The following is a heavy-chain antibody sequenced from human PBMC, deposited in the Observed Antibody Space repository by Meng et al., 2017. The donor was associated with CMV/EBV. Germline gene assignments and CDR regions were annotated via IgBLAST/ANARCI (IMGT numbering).Heavy chain of an antibody. CDR1: GFTFADYG. CDR3: AKDSGGEGDMDV. V-gene: IGHV3-20*04. CDR2: INWNGGNT. Sequence: GGSLRLSCAASGFTFADYGMSWVRQAPGKGLEWVSGINWNGGNTGYVDSVKGRFTISRDNAKNTVYLQMNRLRVDDTALYYCAKDSGGEGDMDVWGQGTTVTVSS. D-gene: IGHD3-10*01. J-gene: IGHJ6*02.